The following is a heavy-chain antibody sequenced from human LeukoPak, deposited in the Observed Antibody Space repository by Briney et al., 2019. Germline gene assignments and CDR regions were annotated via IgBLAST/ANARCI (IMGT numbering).Heavy chain of an antibody. CDR3: ARTYDSPGYYSPDYYYMDV. D-gene: IGHD3-22*01. Sequence: SETLSLTCTVSGASIRPYSWSWIRQPAGKGLEWIGHIYTSGSTNYNPSLKSRVTMSVDTSNNQFSLKLNSVTAADTAVYYCARTYDSPGYYSPDYYYMDVWGKGTTVTISS. CDR1: GASIRPYS. V-gene: IGHV4-4*07. CDR2: IYTSGST. J-gene: IGHJ6*03.